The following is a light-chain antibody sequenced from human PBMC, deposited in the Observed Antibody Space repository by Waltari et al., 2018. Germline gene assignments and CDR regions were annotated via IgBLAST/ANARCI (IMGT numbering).Light chain of an antibody. CDR3: QHYVRLPVT. CDR1: QSVGRS. CDR2: GAS. J-gene: IGKJ1*01. V-gene: IGKV3-20*01. Sequence: EIVLTQSPGTLSLSPGERATLSCWASQSVGRSLAWYQQKRGQAPRRLIYGASTRATGIPDRFIGSGSGTDFSLTISRLEPEDFAVYDCQHYVRLPVTFGQGTKVEI.